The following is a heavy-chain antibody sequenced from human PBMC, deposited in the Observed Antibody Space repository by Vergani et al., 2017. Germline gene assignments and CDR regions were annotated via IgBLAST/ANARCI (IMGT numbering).Heavy chain of an antibody. CDR3: AKESAASHAGFDY. J-gene: IGHJ4*02. CDR2: ISLNSGSL. CDR1: GFPFDDYA. D-gene: IGHD3-10*01. V-gene: IGHV3-9*01. Sequence: EVQLVESGGGLVQPGRSLRLSCAASGFPFDDYAMHWVRQAPGKGLEWVSGISLNSGSLGYADSVKGRVNISRDNAKNSLYLQMNSLRAEDTALYYCAKESAASHAGFDYWGQGTLVTVSS.